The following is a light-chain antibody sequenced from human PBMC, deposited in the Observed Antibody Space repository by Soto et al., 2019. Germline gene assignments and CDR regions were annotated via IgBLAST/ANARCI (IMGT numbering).Light chain of an antibody. CDR2: RDN. CDR1: YSNLGSNP. Sequence: QSVLTQPTSASGTPGQRVTISCSGGYSNLGSNPVNWYLHLPGTAPKLLIYRDNPRPSGVADRFSGSKSGTSASLASSGLQSEDESDYFCSPWDDSIFAPVFGGGTQLTVL. J-gene: IGLJ2*01. CDR3: SPWDDSIFAPV. V-gene: IGLV1-44*01.